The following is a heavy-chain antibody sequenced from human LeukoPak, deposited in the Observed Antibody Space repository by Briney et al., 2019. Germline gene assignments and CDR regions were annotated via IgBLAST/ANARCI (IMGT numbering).Heavy chain of an antibody. Sequence: GGSLRLSCAVSGITLSNYGMSWVRQAPGKGLEWVAGISDSGGRTNYADSVKGRFTISRDNSKNTLYLQMNSLRAEDTAVYYCAKDRSGGNPNWFDPWGQGTLVTVSS. CDR1: GITLSNYG. D-gene: IGHD2-15*01. J-gene: IGHJ5*02. CDR3: AKDRSGGNPNWFDP. V-gene: IGHV3-23*01. CDR2: ISDSGGRT.